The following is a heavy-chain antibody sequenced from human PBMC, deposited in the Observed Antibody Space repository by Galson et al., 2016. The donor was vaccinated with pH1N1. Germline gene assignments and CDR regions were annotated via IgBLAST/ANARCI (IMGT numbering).Heavy chain of an antibody. CDR1: GFTFSNYW. J-gene: IGHJ5*02. CDR3: ARSLGAATAA. CDR2: IKPDGSQK. D-gene: IGHD6-25*01. Sequence: SLRLSCAASGFTFSNYWMFWVRQAPGKGLEWVANIKPDGSQKYYVDSVKGRFTISRGNAKDSLYLQMNSLRAEDTAFYFCARSLGAATAAWGRGILVTVSS. V-gene: IGHV3-7*01.